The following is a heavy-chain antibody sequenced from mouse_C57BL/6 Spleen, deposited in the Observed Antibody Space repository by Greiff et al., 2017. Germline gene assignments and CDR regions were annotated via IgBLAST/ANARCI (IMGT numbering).Heavy chain of an antibody. CDR2: INPSTGGT. J-gene: IGHJ1*03. CDR1: GYSFTGYY. Sequence: VQLQQSGPELVKPGASVKISCKASGYSFTGYYMNWVKQSPEKSLEWIGEINPSTGGTTYNQKFKAKATLTVDKSSSTAYMQLKSLTSEDSAVYYCARRGNYYGSSYYWYFDVWGTGTTVTVSS. D-gene: IGHD1-1*01. CDR3: ARRGNYYGSSYYWYFDV. V-gene: IGHV1-42*01.